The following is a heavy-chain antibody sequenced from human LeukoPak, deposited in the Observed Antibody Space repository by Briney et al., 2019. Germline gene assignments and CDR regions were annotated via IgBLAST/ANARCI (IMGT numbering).Heavy chain of an antibody. V-gene: IGHV3-30*04. J-gene: IGHJ4*02. CDR1: GFTFSRDP. D-gene: IGHD3-22*01. CDR2: ISYDGNE. Sequence: GGSLRLSCGASGFTFSRDPMHWVRQAPGKGLKGGAVISYDGNEYYAASAKGRFTISRDTSKNTVYLQMNSLRAEDTAIYYCARESDNDGSGQDFWGQGTLVTVSS. CDR3: ARESDNDGSGQDF.